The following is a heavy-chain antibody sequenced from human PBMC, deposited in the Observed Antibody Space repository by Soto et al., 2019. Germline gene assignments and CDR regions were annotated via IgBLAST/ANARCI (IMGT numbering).Heavy chain of an antibody. CDR2: INHSGST. J-gene: IGHJ3*02. D-gene: IGHD4-17*01. V-gene: IGHV4-34*01. CDR3: ARGTTVTMAGDAFDI. Sequence: QVQLQQWGAGLLKPSETLSLTCAVYGGSFSGYYWSWIRQPPGKGLEWIGEINHSGSTNYNPSLKSRVTISVDTSKNQVSVKLSSVPAADTAVYYCARGTTVTMAGDAFDIWGQGTMVTVSS. CDR1: GGSFSGYY.